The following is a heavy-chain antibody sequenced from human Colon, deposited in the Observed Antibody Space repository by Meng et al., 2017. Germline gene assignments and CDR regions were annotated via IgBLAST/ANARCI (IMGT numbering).Heavy chain of an antibody. Sequence: GESLKIPCAASGFTFSSFWMAWVRQTPGNGLEWVANINPNGSEKNHVDSVKGRFTVSRDNAETSLYSQKTSLRVEDTAIYYCARDPLFSAFDIWGQGTMVTVSS. CDR3: ARDPLFSAFDI. CDR1: GFTFSSFW. J-gene: IGHJ3*02. CDR2: INPNGSEK. V-gene: IGHV3-7*01. D-gene: IGHD2/OR15-2a*01.